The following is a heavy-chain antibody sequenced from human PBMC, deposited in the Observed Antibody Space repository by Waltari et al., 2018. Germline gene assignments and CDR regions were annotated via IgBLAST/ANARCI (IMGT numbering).Heavy chain of an antibody. J-gene: IGHJ5*01. Sequence: QVQLVESGGDVVQPGKSLRLSCAASGFIFGRNAMHWFRQAPGKWVEWVAVISHQGRHDYDAASVKGRFTISRDNSMETMYLQMNSLRPEDTAMYYCARSAPHSNNWFPNWFDSWGQGTPVVVSS. D-gene: IGHD4-4*01. CDR1: GFIFGRNA. CDR3: ARSAPHSNNWFPNWFDS. CDR2: ISHQGRHD. V-gene: IGHV3-30*01.